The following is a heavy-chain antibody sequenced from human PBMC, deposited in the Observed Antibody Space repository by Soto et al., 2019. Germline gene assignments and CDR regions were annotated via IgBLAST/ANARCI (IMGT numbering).Heavy chain of an antibody. CDR3: ARDRGALGSSSSWGYYYYYGMAV. Sequence: SQTLSLTCAISGDSVSSNSAAWNWIRQSPSRGLEWLGRTYYRSKWYNDYAVSVKSRITINPDTSKNQFSLQLNSVTPEDTAVYYCARDRGALGSSSSWGYYYYYGMAVWGQGTTVTVSS. CDR1: GDSVSSNSAA. D-gene: IGHD6-6*01. V-gene: IGHV6-1*01. J-gene: IGHJ6*02. CDR2: TYYRSKWYN.